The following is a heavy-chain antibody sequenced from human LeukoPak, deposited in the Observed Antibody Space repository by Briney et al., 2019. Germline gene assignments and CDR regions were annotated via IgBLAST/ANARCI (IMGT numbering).Heavy chain of an antibody. CDR1: GYTFTSYG. Sequence: ASVKVSCKASGYTFTSYGISWVRQAPGQGLEWMGWNSAYNGNTNYAQKLQGRVTMTTDTSTSTAYMELRSLRSDDTAVYYCARDFSWYCSSTSCFDYYYYGMDVWGQGTTVTVSS. J-gene: IGHJ6*02. D-gene: IGHD2-2*01. V-gene: IGHV1-18*04. CDR2: NSAYNGNT. CDR3: ARDFSWYCSSTSCFDYYYYGMDV.